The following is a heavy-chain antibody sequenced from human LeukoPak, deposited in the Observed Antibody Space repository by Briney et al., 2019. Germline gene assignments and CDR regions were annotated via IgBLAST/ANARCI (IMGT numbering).Heavy chain of an antibody. CDR3: ARPARSAANDY. Sequence: GGSLRLSCAASRFIFSSFWMSCVRQAPGKGLEWLANIKQDGSEKYYVDSVKGRFTISRDNAKNSLYLQMNSLRAEDTAVYYCARPARSAANDYWGQGTLVTVSS. CDR1: RFIFSSFW. CDR2: IKQDGSEK. D-gene: IGHD6-13*01. J-gene: IGHJ4*02. V-gene: IGHV3-7*01.